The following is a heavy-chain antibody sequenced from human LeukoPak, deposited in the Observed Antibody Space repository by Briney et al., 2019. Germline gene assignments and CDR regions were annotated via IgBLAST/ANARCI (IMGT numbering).Heavy chain of an antibody. V-gene: IGHV3-64D*09. CDR2: INDNGRRT. CDR1: GFTFSSCA. J-gene: IGHJ4*02. D-gene: IGHD1-26*01. Sequence: GGSLRLSCSASGFTFSSCAMHWVRQGPGKGLEYVSGINDNGRRTHYGDSAKGRFTISRDDSRNTVFLQMSSLRGEDTALYYCVKDLSGSHTFDYWGQGISVTVSS. CDR3: VKDLSGSHTFDY.